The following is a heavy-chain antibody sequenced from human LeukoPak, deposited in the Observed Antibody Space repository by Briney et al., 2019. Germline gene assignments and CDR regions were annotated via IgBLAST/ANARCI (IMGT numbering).Heavy chain of an antibody. V-gene: IGHV1-8*01. CDR3: ARARDGYD. J-gene: IGHJ4*02. D-gene: IGHD5-24*01. CDR1: GYTFTSYD. CDR2: MNPNSGNT. Sequence: ASVRVSCKASGYTFTSYDINWVRQTTGQGLEWMGWMNPNSGNTGYAQRFQGRVTMTRATSISTAYMELISLTSEDTAVYYCARARDGYDWGQGTLVTVSS.